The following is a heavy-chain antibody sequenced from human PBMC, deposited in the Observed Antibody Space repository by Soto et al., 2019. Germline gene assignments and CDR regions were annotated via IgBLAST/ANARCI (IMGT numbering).Heavy chain of an antibody. Sequence: EVQLLESGGGLVQPGGSLRLSCAASGLTFSSYAMSWVRQTQGNGLAWVSAISGSGGSTYYADSMKGRFTISRDNSKNTLYLQMNSLIAEDTAVYYCAKDRVAKSYFDYWGQGTLVTVSS. CDR1: GLTFSSYA. CDR2: ISGSGGST. D-gene: IGHD2-15*01. CDR3: AKDRVAKSYFDY. J-gene: IGHJ4*02. V-gene: IGHV3-23*01.